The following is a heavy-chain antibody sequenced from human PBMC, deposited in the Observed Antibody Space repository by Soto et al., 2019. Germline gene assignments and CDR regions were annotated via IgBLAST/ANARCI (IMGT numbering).Heavy chain of an antibody. CDR3: TRKTPPTGMEV. Sequence: PGGSLRLSCAASGFTFSSFHMNWVRQAPGRGLEWVAYITSSSDTIYYSDSVKGRFTISRDNGKNSLYLQMNNLRVGDTAVYYCTRKTPPTGMEVWGQGATVTVSS. J-gene: IGHJ6*02. CDR1: GFTFSSFH. V-gene: IGHV3-48*01. D-gene: IGHD3-9*01. CDR2: ITSSSDTI.